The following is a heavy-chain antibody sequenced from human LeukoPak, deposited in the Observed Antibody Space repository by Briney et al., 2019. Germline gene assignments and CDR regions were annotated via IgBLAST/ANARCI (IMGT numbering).Heavy chain of an antibody. Sequence: HPGRSLRLSCAASGFTFANYVTHWVRQAPGKGLYWVAFIQDDGTNKFYADSVQGRFTISRDNSKNTVSPQMNSLRPEDTALYYCVRQAVAATQRSWFDPWGPGTLVTVSS. J-gene: IGHJ5*02. CDR2: IQDDGTNK. CDR3: VRQAVAATQRSWFDP. D-gene: IGHD2-15*01. CDR1: GFTFANYV. V-gene: IGHV3-30*04.